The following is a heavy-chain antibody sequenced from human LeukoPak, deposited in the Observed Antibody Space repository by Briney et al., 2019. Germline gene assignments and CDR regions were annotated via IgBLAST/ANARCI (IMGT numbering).Heavy chain of an antibody. J-gene: IGHJ4*02. CDR2: IHYSGTT. CDR3: ARGPTYQPIDY. V-gene: IGHV4-39*02. D-gene: IGHD2-2*01. Sequence: PSETLSLTCTVSGGSISSSNYYWGWIRQPPGKGLEWIASIHYSGTTYYNPSLKSRVTISVDTSKNHFSLKLSSVTAADMAVYYCARGPTYQPIDYWGQGTLVTVSS. CDR1: GGSISSSNYY.